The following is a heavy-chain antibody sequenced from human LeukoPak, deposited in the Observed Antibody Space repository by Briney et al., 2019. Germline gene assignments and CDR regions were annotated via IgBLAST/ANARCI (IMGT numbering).Heavy chain of an antibody. CDR1: GFTFSDYY. CDR3: AIVAVAGSFDY. V-gene: IGHV3-11*01. Sequence: GGSLRLSCAASGFTFSDYYMSWVRQAPGKGLEWVSYISSSGSTIYYADSVKGRFTISRDNAKNSLYLQMNSLRAEDTAVYYCAIVAVAGSFDYWGQGTLVTVSS. CDR2: ISSSGSTI. J-gene: IGHJ4*02. D-gene: IGHD6-19*01.